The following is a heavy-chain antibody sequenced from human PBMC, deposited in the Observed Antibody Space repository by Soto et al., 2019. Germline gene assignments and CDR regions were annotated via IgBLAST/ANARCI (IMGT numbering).Heavy chain of an antibody. CDR3: ARGSSPVDFDY. CDR1: GYTVTSYG. Sequence: QVQLVQSGAEVKKPGSSVKVSCKASGYTVTSYGISWVRQAPGQGLEWMGWINGYNGNTNYAQRLQGRVTMTTDTSTSTAYMELRSLRSDDTAVYFCARGSSPVDFDYWGQGTLVTVSS. J-gene: IGHJ4*02. CDR2: INGYNGNT. V-gene: IGHV1-18*01. D-gene: IGHD6-13*01.